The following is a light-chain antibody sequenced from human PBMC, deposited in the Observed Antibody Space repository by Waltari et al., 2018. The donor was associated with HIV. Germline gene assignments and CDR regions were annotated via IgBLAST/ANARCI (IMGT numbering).Light chain of an antibody. V-gene: IGLV2-11*01. CDR2: DVS. Sequence: QSALTQPRSVSGSPGQSVTISCTGTSSDVGGYNYVSWYQQHPGKAPKLMIYDVSKLPSGVPYLFSVSMSCNTASLTISGLQAEDEADYYCCSYAVIYTRVFGGGTRLSVL. J-gene: IGLJ3*02. CDR3: CSYAVIYTRV. CDR1: SSDVGGYNY.